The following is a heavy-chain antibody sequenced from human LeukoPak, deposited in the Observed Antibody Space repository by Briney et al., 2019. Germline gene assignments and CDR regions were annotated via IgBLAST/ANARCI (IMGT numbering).Heavy chain of an antibody. CDR2: TYDSGST. CDR3: ASLTTADAFDI. Sequence: SETLSLTCTVSGVSISGNYWSWIRQPPGKGLEWIGYTYDSGSTNYNPSLKSRVTISVDTSKNQFSLKLSSVTAADTAVFYCASLTTADAFDIWGQGTMVTVSS. J-gene: IGHJ3*02. D-gene: IGHD3-22*01. CDR1: GVSISGNY. V-gene: IGHV4-59*01.